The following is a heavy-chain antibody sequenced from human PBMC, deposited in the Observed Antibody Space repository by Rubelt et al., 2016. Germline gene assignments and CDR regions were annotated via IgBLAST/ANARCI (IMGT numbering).Heavy chain of an antibody. CDR2: IYYTGST. J-gene: IGHJ4*02. CDR3: ARTGPSTSSIY. V-gene: IGHV4-39*07. D-gene: IGHD6-6*01. Sequence: VWIRQPPGKGLEWIGSIYYTGSTYYNPSHKSRVTISADTSKNQFSRKLSSVTAADTAVYYCARTGPSTSSIYWGQGTLVTVSS.